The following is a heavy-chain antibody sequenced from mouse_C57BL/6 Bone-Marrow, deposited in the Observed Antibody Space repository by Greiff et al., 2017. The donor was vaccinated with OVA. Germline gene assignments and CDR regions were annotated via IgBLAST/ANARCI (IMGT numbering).Heavy chain of an antibody. CDR1: GYTFTDYS. CDR2: IYPGSGNT. V-gene: IGHV1-76*01. Sequence: QVHVKQSGAELVRPGASVKLSCKASGYTFTDYSIHWVKQRPGQGLEWIARIYPGSGNTYYNEKFKGKATLTAEKSSSTAYMQLSSLTSEDSAVYFCARADYYGSSYDAMDYWGQGTSVTVSS. CDR3: ARADYYGSSYDAMDY. D-gene: IGHD1-1*01. J-gene: IGHJ4*01.